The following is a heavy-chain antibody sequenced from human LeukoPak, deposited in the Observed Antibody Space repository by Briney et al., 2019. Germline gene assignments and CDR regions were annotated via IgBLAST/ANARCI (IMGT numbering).Heavy chain of an antibody. V-gene: IGHV3-11*01. CDR1: GFTFSDYY. CDR2: ISSSGSTI. CDR3: ASAVELEKDNKFDY. D-gene: IGHD1-1*01. J-gene: IGHJ4*02. Sequence: GGSLRLSCAASGFTFSDYYMSWIRQAPGKGLEWVSYISSSGSTIYYADSVKGRFTISRDNAKNSLYLQMNSLRAEDTAVYYCASAVELEKDNKFDYWGQGTLVTVSS.